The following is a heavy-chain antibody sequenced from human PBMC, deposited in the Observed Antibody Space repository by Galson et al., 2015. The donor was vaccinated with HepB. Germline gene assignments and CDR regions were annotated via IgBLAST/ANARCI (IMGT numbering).Heavy chain of an antibody. D-gene: IGHD3-22*01. CDR2: ISSSGSTI. CDR1: GFTFSSYE. Sequence: SLRLSCAASGFTFSSYEMNWVRQAPGKGLEWVSYISSSGSTIYYADSVKGRFTISRDNAKNSLYLQMNSLRAEDTAVYYCARDSRWYDSSGYPYYFDYWGQGTLVTVSS. V-gene: IGHV3-48*03. J-gene: IGHJ4*02. CDR3: ARDSRWYDSSGYPYYFDY.